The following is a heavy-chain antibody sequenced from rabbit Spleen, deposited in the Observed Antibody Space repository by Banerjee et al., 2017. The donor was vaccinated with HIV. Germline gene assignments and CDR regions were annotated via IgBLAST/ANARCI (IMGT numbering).Heavy chain of an antibody. J-gene: IGHJ4*01. CDR1: GVSLSDKDG. D-gene: IGHD8-1*01. V-gene: IGHV1S45*01. CDR3: ARDGAGGSYFAL. Sequence: EQLEESGGGLVKPEGSLTLTCKASGVSLSDKDGLCWVRQAPGKGLEWIACINTVTGKSVYASWAKGRFIMSRPSSTTVTLQMTSLTAADTATYFCARDGAGGSYFALWGPGTLVTVS. CDR2: INTVTGKS.